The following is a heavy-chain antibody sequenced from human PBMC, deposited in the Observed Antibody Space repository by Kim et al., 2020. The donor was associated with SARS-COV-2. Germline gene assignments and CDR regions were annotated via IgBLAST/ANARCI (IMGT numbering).Heavy chain of an antibody. CDR3: ARASYDSSGKSYFDY. V-gene: IGHV4-59*01. J-gene: IGHJ4*02. Sequence: SETLSLTCTVSGGSISSYYWSWIRQPPGKGLEWIGYIYYSGSTNYNPSLKSRVTISVDTSKNQFSLKLSSVTAADTAVYYCARASYDSSGKSYFDYWGQRALVTVSS. CDR1: GGSISSYY. CDR2: IYYSGST. D-gene: IGHD3-22*01.